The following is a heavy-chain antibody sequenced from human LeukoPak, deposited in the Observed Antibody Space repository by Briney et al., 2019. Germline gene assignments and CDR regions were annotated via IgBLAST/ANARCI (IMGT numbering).Heavy chain of an antibody. V-gene: IGHV3-48*03. CDR1: GFTFSSYA. J-gene: IGHJ3*01. CDR3: ARHLRYGGIRDDALDL. D-gene: IGHD4-23*01. CDR2: ISSSGTIT. Sequence: PGGSLRLSCAASGFTFSSYAMYWVRQAPGKGLEWLSYISSSGTITYYADSVKGRFTISRENGKNSLSLQMNSLRAEDTAIYYCARHLRYGGIRDDALDLWGQGTMVTVSS.